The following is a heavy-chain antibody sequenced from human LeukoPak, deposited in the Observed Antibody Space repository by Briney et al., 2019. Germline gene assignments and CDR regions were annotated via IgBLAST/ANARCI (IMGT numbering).Heavy chain of an antibody. J-gene: IGHJ4*02. V-gene: IGHV3-74*01. CDR1: GFSFSNYY. CDR3: ARDDSNGIDY. Sequence: GGSLRLSCAASGFSFSNYYMLWVRHAPGVGLMSVSRISSDGATTIYADSVKGRFTTSRDNAKNTLYLQMNSLRAEDTAVYYCARDDSNGIDYWGQGTLVTVSS. D-gene: IGHD3-22*01. CDR2: ISSDGATT.